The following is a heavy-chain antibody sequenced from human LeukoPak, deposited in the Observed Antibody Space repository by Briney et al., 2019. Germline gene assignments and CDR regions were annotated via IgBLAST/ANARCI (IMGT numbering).Heavy chain of an antibody. J-gene: IGHJ4*02. V-gene: IGHV3-9*01. Sequence: PGRSLRLSCAASGFTFDDYAMHWVRQAPGKGLEWVSGISWNSGSIGYADSVKGRFTISRDNAKNSLYLQMNSLRAEDTAVYYCAKTTLGYCSGGSCYQGYWGQGTLVTVSS. CDR2: ISWNSGSI. CDR1: GFTFDDYA. D-gene: IGHD2-15*01. CDR3: AKTTLGYCSGGSCYQGY.